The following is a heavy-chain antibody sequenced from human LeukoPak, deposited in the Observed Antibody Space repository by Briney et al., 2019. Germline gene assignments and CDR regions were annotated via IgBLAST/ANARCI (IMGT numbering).Heavy chain of an antibody. CDR2: ISAYNGNT. D-gene: IGHD5-24*01. Sequence: GASVKVSCKASGYTFTSYGISWVRQAPGQGLEWMGWISAYNGNTNYAQKLQGRVTMTTDTSTSTAYMELRSLRSDDTAVYYCARDRRDGYNYFFWSRWGQGTLVTVSS. J-gene: IGHJ4*02. CDR3: ARDRRDGYNYFFWSR. V-gene: IGHV1-18*01. CDR1: GYTFTSYG.